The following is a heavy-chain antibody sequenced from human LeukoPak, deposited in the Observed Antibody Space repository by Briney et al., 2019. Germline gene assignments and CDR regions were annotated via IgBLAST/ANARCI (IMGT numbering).Heavy chain of an antibody. D-gene: IGHD3-22*01. CDR2: ISWNSGSI. CDR1: GFTFDDYA. CDR3: ARDFFHSSESRPFDY. Sequence: PGGSLRLSCAASGFTFDDYAMHWVRQAPGKGLEWVSGISWNSGSIGYADSVKGRFTISRDNAKNSLYLQMNSLRAEDTALYYCARDFFHSSESRPFDYWGQGTLVTVSS. V-gene: IGHV3-9*01. J-gene: IGHJ4*02.